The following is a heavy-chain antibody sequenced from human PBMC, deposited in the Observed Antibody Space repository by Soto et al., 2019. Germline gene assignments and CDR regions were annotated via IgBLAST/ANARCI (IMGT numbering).Heavy chain of an antibody. V-gene: IGHV3-30*18. D-gene: IGHD1-1*01. CDR3: TNWNDRLSD. Sequence: QVQLVESGGGGVQPGESLRLSCAASGFTFNTYGMHWVRQAPGKGLEWVAVISKDGDIKFYADSMKGRFTISRDNSKNTLYLQVNSLRTEDTAVYYCTNWNDRLSDWGQGTRVTVSS. CDR2: ISKDGDIK. J-gene: IGHJ4*02. CDR1: GFTFNTYG.